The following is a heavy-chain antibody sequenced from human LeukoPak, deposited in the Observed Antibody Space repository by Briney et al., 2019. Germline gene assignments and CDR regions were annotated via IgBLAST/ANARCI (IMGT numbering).Heavy chain of an antibody. CDR2: IIPIFGTA. CDR3: ARDIDRSSGYYRQRNWFDP. V-gene: IGHV1-69*05. Sequence: GASVKVSCKASGGTFSSYAISWVRQAPGQGLEWMGRIIPIFGTANYAQKFQGRVTITTDESTSTACMELSSLRSEDTAVYYCARDIDRSSGYYRQRNWFDPWGQGTLVTVSS. J-gene: IGHJ5*02. CDR1: GGTFSSYA. D-gene: IGHD3-22*01.